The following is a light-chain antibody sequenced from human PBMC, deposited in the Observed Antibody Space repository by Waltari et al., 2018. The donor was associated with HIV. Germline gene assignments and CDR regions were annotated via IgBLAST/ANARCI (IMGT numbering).Light chain of an antibody. J-gene: IGKJ1*01. V-gene: IGKV3-20*01. CDR3: QQYGSSPST. Sequence: EIVLTQSPGTLSLSPGERANLPCRASQSVSSSYLAWYQQKPGQAPRLLIYGASSRATGIPDRFSGSGSGTDFTLTISRLEPEDFAVYYCQQYGSSPSTFGQGTKVEIK. CDR2: GAS. CDR1: QSVSSSY.